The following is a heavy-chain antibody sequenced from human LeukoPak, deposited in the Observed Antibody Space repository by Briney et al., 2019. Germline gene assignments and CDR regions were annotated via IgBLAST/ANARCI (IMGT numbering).Heavy chain of an antibody. V-gene: IGHV1-2*02. CDR3: ARSHGGITIRNWFDP. CDR2: INPNSGGT. D-gene: IGHD3-3*01. J-gene: IGHJ5*02. CDR1: GYTFTGYY. Sequence: ASVKVSCKASGYTFTGYYMHWVRQAPGQGLEWMGWINPNSGGTNYAQKFQGRVTMTRDTSISTAYMELSRLRSDDTAVYCCARSHGGITIRNWFDPWGQGTLVTVSS.